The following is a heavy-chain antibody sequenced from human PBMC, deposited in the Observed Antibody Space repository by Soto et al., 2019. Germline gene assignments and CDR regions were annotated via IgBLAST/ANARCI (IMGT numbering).Heavy chain of an antibody. V-gene: IGHV4-4*02. Sequence: QVQLQESGPVLVTPSGTLSLTCTVSGVSISSSNWWTWVRQAPGKGLEWIGEMYPSGGTTYNPALQNRVTISVDNSKNHLSLTLTSVTAADTAVYYCARCLHCSNGGRFDPWGRGALVTVSS. CDR3: ARCLHCSNGGRFDP. CDR1: GVSISSSNW. D-gene: IGHD2-8*01. CDR2: MYPSGGT. J-gene: IGHJ5*02.